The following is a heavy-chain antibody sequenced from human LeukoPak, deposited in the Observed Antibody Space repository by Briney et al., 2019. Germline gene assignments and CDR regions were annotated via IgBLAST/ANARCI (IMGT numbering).Heavy chain of an antibody. CDR1: GFTFSSYE. CDR3: AREGTNGDIFDY. Sequence: PGGSLRLSCAASGFTFSSYEMKWVRQAPGKGLEWVSYISTGGSNMFYADSVKGRFTISRDNAKNSLYLQMSSLRAEDTAVYYRAREGTNGDIFDYWGQEPWSPSPQ. D-gene: IGHD3-9*01. V-gene: IGHV3-48*03. CDR2: ISTGGSNM. J-gene: IGHJ4*01.